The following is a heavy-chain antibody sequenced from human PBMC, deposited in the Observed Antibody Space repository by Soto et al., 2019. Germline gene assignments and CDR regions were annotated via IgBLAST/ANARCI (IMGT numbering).Heavy chain of an antibody. V-gene: IGHV3-48*01. J-gene: IGHJ6*03. CDR1: GFTFSSYS. Sequence: GGSLRLSCAASGFTFSSYSMNWVRQAPGKGLEWVSYISSSSSTIYYADSVKGRFTISRDNAKNSLYLQMNSLRAEDTAVYYCARVGDIVVVPAVYYMDVWGKGTTVTVSS. CDR3: ARVGDIVVVPAVYYMDV. D-gene: IGHD2-2*01. CDR2: ISSSSSTI.